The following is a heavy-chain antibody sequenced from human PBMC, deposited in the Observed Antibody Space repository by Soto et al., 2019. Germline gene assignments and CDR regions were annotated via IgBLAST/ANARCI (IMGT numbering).Heavy chain of an antibody. CDR1: GGTFSSYA. V-gene: IGHV1-69*13. Sequence: GASVKVSCKASGGTFSSYAISWVRQAPGQGLEWMGGIIPIFGTANYAQKFQGRVTITADESTSTAYMELSSLRSEDTAVYYCAREIEQGPDYYYSYGMDVWGQGPTVTVSS. J-gene: IGHJ6*02. CDR3: AREIEQGPDYYYSYGMDV. CDR2: IIPIFGTA.